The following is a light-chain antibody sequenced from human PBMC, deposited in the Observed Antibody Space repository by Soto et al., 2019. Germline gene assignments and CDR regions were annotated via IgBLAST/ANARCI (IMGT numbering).Light chain of an antibody. V-gene: IGKV3-11*01. CDR1: QSVSSY. CDR3: QQRSNWPPLT. CDR2: DAS. J-gene: IGKJ5*01. Sequence: DIVLTQSPATLSLSPGERVTLSCRASQSVSSYLAWYQQKPGQAPRLLIYDASNRATGIPARFSGSGSGTDFTLTISSLEPEDFAVYYCQQRSNWPPLTFGQGTRLEIK.